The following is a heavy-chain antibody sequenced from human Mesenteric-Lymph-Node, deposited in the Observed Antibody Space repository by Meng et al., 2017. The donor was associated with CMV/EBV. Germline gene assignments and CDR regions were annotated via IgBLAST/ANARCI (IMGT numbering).Heavy chain of an antibody. J-gene: IGHJ4*02. CDR3: ARGGEENPLDF. CDR2: IRRNNHDT. CDR1: GYTFINYH. V-gene: IGHV1-18*01. D-gene: IGHD3-10*01. Sequence: ASVKVSCKASGYTFINYHITWVRLAPRHGLEWMGWIRRNNHDTTYPQKFKGRVTMSMDTSRSTAYMELRSLTSDDAAVYYCARGGEENPLDFWGQGTLVTVSS.